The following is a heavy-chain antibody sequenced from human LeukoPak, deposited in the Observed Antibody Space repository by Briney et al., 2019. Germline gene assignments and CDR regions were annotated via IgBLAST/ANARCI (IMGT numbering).Heavy chain of an antibody. D-gene: IGHD1-26*01. CDR3: ARDRVGAKRPGYDGFAI. CDR1: GFTFSNYS. CDR2: TSSSGKYI. V-gene: IGHV3-21*01. J-gene: IGHJ3*02. Sequence: GGSLRLSCAASGFTFSNYSMNWVRQAPGKGLEWVSYTSSSGKYIYYADSVKGRFPISRDNAKNSLYLQMNSLRAEDTAVYYCARDRVGAKRPGYDGFAIWGQGTIVPVSS.